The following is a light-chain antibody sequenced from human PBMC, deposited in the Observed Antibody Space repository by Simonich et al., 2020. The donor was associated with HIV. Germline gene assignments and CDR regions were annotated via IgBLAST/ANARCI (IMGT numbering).Light chain of an antibody. CDR1: SSNIGNNY. J-gene: IGLJ2*01. CDR3: GTWDSSLSAVL. CDR2: DNN. V-gene: IGLV1-51*01. Sequence: QSVLTQPPSVSAAPGQKVTISCSGSSSNIGNNYVSWYQQLPGTATKLLSYDNNKRPSGIPDRFSASKSGTSATLGITGLQTGDEADYYCGTWDSSLSAVLFGGGTKLTVL.